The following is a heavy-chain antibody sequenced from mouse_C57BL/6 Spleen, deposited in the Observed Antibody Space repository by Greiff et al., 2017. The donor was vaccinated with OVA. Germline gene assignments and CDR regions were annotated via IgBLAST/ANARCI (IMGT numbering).Heavy chain of an antibody. CDR2: ISYDGSN. CDR1: GYSITSGYY. V-gene: IGHV3-6*01. D-gene: IGHD1-1*01. CDR3: ARGEFITTVVAMDYYAMDY. J-gene: IGHJ4*01. Sequence: EVQLQESRPGLVKPSQSLSLTCSVTGYSITSGYYWNWIRQFPGNKLEWMGYISYDGSNNYNPSLKNRISITRDTSKNQFFLKLNSVTTEDTATYYCARGEFITTVVAMDYYAMDYWGQGTSVTVSS.